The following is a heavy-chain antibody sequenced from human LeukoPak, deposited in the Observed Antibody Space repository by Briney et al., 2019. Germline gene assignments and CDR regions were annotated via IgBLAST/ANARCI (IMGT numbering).Heavy chain of an antibody. CDR3: AGTPIVVVPAAIPGWFDP. Sequence: SETLSLTCTVSGGSISSGDYYWSWIRQPPGKGLEWIGCIYYSGSTYYNPSLKSRVTISVDTSKNQFSLKLSSVTAADTAVYYCAGTPIVVVPAAIPGWFDPWGQGTLVTVSS. CDR2: IYYSGST. J-gene: IGHJ5*02. CDR1: GGSISSGDYY. V-gene: IGHV4-30-4*01. D-gene: IGHD2-2*01.